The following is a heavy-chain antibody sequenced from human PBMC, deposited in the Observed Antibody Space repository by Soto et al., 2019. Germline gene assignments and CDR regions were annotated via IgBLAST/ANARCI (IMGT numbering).Heavy chain of an antibody. D-gene: IGHD3-22*01. V-gene: IGHV4-31*03. CDR1: GGSISSGGYY. Sequence: ASETLSLTCTVSGGSISSGGYYWSWIRQHPGKGLEWIGYIYYSGSTYYNPSLKSRVTISVDTSKNQFSLKLSSVTAADTAVYYCATSSPYYYDSSGYHYTLFDYWGQGTLVTVSS. J-gene: IGHJ4*02. CDR2: IYYSGST. CDR3: ATSSPYYYDSSGYHYTLFDY.